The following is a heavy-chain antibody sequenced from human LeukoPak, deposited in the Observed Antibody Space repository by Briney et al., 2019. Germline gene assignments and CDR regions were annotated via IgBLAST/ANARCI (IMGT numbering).Heavy chain of an antibody. D-gene: IGHD3-16*01. V-gene: IGHV4-38-2*02. CDR3: ARVMITFGGVRGAFDI. CDR2: IYHSGST. J-gene: IGHJ3*02. CDR1: GYSISSGYY. Sequence: PSETLSLTCTVSGYSISSGYYWGWIWQPPGKGLEWIGSIYHSGSTYYNPSLKSRVTISVDTSKNQFSLKLSSVTAADTAVYYCARVMITFGGVRGAFDIWGQGTMVTVSS.